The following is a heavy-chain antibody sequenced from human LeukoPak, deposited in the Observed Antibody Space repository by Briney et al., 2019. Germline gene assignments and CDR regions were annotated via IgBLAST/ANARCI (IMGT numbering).Heavy chain of an antibody. Sequence: GGSLRLSCAASGFTFSSYAMSWVRQAPGKGLEYVSAISSNGGSTYYANSVKGRFTISRDNSKNTLYLQMGSLRAEDMAVYYCARMGYYDSSGYYDYWGQGTLVTVSS. J-gene: IGHJ4*02. CDR2: ISSNGGST. V-gene: IGHV3-64*01. CDR3: ARMGYYDSSGYYDY. CDR1: GFTFSSYA. D-gene: IGHD3-22*01.